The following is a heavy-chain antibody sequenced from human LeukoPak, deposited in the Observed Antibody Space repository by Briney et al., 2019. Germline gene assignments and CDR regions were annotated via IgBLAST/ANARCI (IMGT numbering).Heavy chain of an antibody. Sequence: PGRSLRLSCAASGFTFDDYAMHWVRQAPGKGLEWVSGISWNSGSIGYADSVKGRFTISRDNAKNSLYLQMNSPRAEDMALYYCAKDTSPTVTTYFDYWGQGTLVTVSS. CDR2: ISWNSGSI. CDR1: GFTFDDYA. CDR3: AKDTSPTVTTYFDY. J-gene: IGHJ4*02. V-gene: IGHV3-9*03. D-gene: IGHD4-17*01.